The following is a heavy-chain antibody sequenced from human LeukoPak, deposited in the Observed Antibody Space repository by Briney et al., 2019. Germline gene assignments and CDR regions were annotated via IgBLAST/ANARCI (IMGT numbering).Heavy chain of an antibody. Sequence: ASVKVSCKASGYTFAGYYLHWVRQAPRQGFEWMGWLDPNTGGTNYAQKLQGRVTMTTDTSTSTAYMELRSLRSDDTAVYYCARGSSWYVSDYWGQGTLVTVSS. V-gene: IGHV1-2*02. J-gene: IGHJ4*02. CDR3: ARGSSWYVSDY. D-gene: IGHD6-13*01. CDR1: GYTFAGYY. CDR2: LDPNTGGT.